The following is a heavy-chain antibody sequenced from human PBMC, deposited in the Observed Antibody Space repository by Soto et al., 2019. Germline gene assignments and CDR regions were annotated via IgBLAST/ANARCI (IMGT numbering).Heavy chain of an antibody. D-gene: IGHD4-17*01. CDR1: GFTFSSYG. CDR2: ISYDGSNK. J-gene: IGHJ4*02. Sequence: QVQLVESGGGVVQPGRSLRLSCAASGFTFSSYGMHWVRLAPGKGLEWVAVISYDGSNKYYADSVKGRFTISRDNSKNTLYLQMNSLRAEDTAVYYCAILDYGDYSFDDWGQGTLVTVSS. CDR3: AILDYGDYSFDD. V-gene: IGHV3-30*03.